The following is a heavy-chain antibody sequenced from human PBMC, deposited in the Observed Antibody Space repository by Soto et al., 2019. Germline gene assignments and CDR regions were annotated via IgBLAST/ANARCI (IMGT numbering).Heavy chain of an antibody. Sequence: QVQLVESGGGVVQPGRSLRLSCAASGFTFSSYAMHWVRQAPGKGLEWVAVISYDGSNKYYADSVKGRFTISRDNSKNTLYLQMNSLRAEDTAVYYCARDSHGRGYSYGGFDYWGQGTLVSVSS. CDR2: ISYDGSNK. CDR1: GFTFSSYA. D-gene: IGHD5-18*01. CDR3: ARDSHGRGYSYGGFDY. V-gene: IGHV3-30-3*01. J-gene: IGHJ4*02.